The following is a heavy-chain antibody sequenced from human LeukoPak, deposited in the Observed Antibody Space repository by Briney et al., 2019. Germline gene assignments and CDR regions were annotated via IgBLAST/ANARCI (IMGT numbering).Heavy chain of an antibody. Sequence: ASVKVSCKASGYTFTSYGVTWVRQAPGQGLEWMGWISAYNGNTNYAQKLQGRVTMTTDTSTSTAYMELRSLRSDDTAVYYCAREIYGCSGGSCYYDYWGQGTLVTVSS. CDR1: GYTFTSYG. V-gene: IGHV1-18*01. CDR3: AREIYGCSGGSCYYDY. J-gene: IGHJ4*02. CDR2: ISAYNGNT. D-gene: IGHD2-15*01.